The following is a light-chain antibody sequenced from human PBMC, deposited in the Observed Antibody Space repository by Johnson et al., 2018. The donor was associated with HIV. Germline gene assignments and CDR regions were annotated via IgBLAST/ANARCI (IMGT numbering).Light chain of an antibody. V-gene: IGLV1-51*02. CDR1: SSDMGNYA. CDR3: GTWDSSLSAYV. J-gene: IGLJ1*01. CDR2: ENN. Sequence: SVLTQPPSVSAAPGQQVTISCSGSSSDMGNYAVSWYQQLPGTAPKLLIYENNKRPSGIPDRFSGSKSGTSATLGITGLQTGDEADYYCGTWDSSLSAYVFGTGTKVTV.